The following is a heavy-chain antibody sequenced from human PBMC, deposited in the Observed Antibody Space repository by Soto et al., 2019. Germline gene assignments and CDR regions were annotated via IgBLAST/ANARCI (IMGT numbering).Heavy chain of an antibody. CDR3: ARSVTGPIAVAGTGAFDI. D-gene: IGHD6-19*01. J-gene: IGHJ3*02. V-gene: IGHV4-4*07. Sequence: WETLSLTCIVCGVSISSHYWIWISPPAGKGLEWIGRIYTSRRTNYNPYLKSRVTMSVDTSKNTLTLKRSTVTAADTAEKYCARSVTGPIAVAGTGAFDIWGQGTMVT. CDR1: GVSISSHY. CDR2: IYTSRRT.